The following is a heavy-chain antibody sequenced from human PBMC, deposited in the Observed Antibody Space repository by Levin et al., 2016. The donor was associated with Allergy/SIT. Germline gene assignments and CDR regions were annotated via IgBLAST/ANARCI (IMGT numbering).Heavy chain of an antibody. CDR3: ARGSGSPNWFDP. J-gene: IGHJ5*02. Sequence: SETLSLTCTVSGGSISSYYWSWIRQPPGKGLEWIGYIYYSGSTNYNPSLKSRVTISVDTSKNQFSLKLTSVTAADTAVYYCARGSGSPNWFDPWGQGTLVTVSS. CDR2: IYYSGST. CDR1: GGSISSYY. D-gene: IGHD3-10*01. V-gene: IGHV4-59*01.